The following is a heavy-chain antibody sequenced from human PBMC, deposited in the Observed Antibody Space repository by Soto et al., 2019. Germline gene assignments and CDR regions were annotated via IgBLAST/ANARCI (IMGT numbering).Heavy chain of an antibody. J-gene: IGHJ4*02. D-gene: IGHD4-17*01. CDR2: IIPILGIG. Sequence: GLEWMGRIIPILGIGNYAQKFQGRVTITADKSTSTAYMELSSLRSEDTAVYYCARMDCGDYSSPLGNDYWGQGTLVSVSS. V-gene: IGHV1-69*02. CDR3: ARMDCGDYSSPLGNDY.